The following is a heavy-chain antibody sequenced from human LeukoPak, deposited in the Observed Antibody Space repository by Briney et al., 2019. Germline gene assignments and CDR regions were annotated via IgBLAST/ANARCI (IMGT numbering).Heavy chain of an antibody. J-gene: IGHJ4*02. CDR1: GFTFSSYE. CDR2: ISSSGSTI. D-gene: IGHD3-10*01. CDR3: ARDPWFGDYFFDY. V-gene: IGHV3-48*03. Sequence: GRSLRLSCAASGFTFSSYEMNWVRQAPGKGLEWVSYISSSGSTIYYADSVKGRFTISRDNAKNSLYLQMNSLRAEDTAVYYCARDPWFGDYFFDYWGQGTLVTVSS.